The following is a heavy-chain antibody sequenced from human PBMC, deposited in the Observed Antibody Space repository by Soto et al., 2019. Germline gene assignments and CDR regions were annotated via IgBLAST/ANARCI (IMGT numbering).Heavy chain of an antibody. D-gene: IGHD2-15*01. CDR1: GYTLTELS. CDR2: FDPEDGET. Sequence: WASVKVSCKVSGYTLTELSMHWVRQAPGKGLEWMGGFDPEDGETIYAQKFQGRVTMTEDTSTDTAYMELSSLRSEDTAVYYCATSVVVAAASAFDIWGQGTMVTVSS. V-gene: IGHV1-24*01. J-gene: IGHJ3*02. CDR3: ATSVVVAAASAFDI.